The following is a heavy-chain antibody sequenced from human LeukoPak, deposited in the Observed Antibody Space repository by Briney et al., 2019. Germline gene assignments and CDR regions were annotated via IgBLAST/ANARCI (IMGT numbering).Heavy chain of an antibody. V-gene: IGHV3-21*01. CDR2: ISSSSSYI. CDR1: GFTFSSHS. D-gene: IGHD3-10*01. CDR3: ARDPPGTGE. J-gene: IGHJ4*02. Sequence: GGSLRLSCAASGFTFSSHSMNWVRQAPGKGLEWVSSISSSSSYIYYADSVKGRFTISRDNAKNSRYLQMNNLRAEDTAVYYCARDPPGTGEWGQGTLVTVSS.